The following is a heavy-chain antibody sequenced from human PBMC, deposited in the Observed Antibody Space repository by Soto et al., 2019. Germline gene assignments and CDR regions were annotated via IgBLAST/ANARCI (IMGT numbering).Heavy chain of an antibody. V-gene: IGHV4-59*08. CDR1: GGSISSYY. CDR3: ARRWGRTFDY. D-gene: IGHD7-27*01. CDR2: IYYSRST. J-gene: IGHJ4*02. Sequence: SETLSLTCTVSGGSISSYYWSWIRQPPGKGLEWIGYIYYSRSTNYNPSLKSRVTISVDTSKNQFSLKLSSVTAADTAVYYCARRWGRTFDYWGQGTLVTVSS.